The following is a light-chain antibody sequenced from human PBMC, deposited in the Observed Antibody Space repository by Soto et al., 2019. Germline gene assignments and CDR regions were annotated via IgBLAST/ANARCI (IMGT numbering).Light chain of an antibody. CDR2: DFS. V-gene: IGLV2-8*01. Sequence: QSALTQSPSASGSPGHSVTISCTGTSSDIGGYNSVSWYQQHPGKAPKVMIYDFSKRPSGVPDRFSGSKSGNTASLTVSALQAEDEADYYCSSYTDRNNLVFGTGTKLTVL. CDR3: SSYTDRNNLV. CDR1: SSDIGGYNS. J-gene: IGLJ1*01.